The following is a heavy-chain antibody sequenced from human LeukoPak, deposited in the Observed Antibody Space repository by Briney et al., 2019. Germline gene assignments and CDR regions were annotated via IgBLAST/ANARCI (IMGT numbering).Heavy chain of an antibody. D-gene: IGHD6-13*01. J-gene: IGHJ4*02. V-gene: IGHV4-34*01. CDR3: ARLNGAAVPRPPR. Sequence: SETLSLTCAVYGGSFSGYYRSWIRQPPGKGLEWIGEINHSGSTNYNPSLKSRVTISVDTSKNQFSLKLSSVTAADTAVYYCARLNGAAVPRPPRWGQGTLVTVSS. CDR1: GGSFSGYY. CDR2: INHSGST.